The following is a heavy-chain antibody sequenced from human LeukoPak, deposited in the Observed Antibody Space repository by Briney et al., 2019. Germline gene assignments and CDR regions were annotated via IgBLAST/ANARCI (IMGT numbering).Heavy chain of an antibody. CDR3: ARVDLWGQRDFRYY. Sequence: SVKVSCKASGGTFSSYAISWVRQAPGQGLEWMGGIIPIFGTANYAQKFQGRVTITTDESTSTAYMELSSLRSEDTAVYYCARVDLWGQRDFRYYWGQGALVTVSS. V-gene: IGHV1-69*05. CDR2: IIPIFGTA. CDR1: GGTFSSYA. D-gene: IGHD2/OR15-2a*01. J-gene: IGHJ4*02.